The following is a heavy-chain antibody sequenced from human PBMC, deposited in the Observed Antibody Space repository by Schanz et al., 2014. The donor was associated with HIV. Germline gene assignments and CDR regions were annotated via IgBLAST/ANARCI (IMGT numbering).Heavy chain of an antibody. V-gene: IGHV3-30*18. Sequence: QVRLVESGGGVVQPGRSLRLSCAASGFTFSSYGMHWVRQAPGKGLEWVAVISYDGSNKYYADSVKGRFTISRDNSKNTLYLQMNNLRLEDTAVFYCAKGGPMAPYPIDYWGQGTLVTVSS. CDR3: AKGGPMAPYPIDY. CDR1: GFTFSSYG. CDR2: ISYDGSNK. D-gene: IGHD3-10*01. J-gene: IGHJ4*02.